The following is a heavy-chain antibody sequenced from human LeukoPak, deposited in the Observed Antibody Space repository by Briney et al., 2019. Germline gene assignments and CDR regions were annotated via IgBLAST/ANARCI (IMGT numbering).Heavy chain of an antibody. CDR1: GFTLSSYE. Sequence: GGSLRLSCAASGFTLSSYEMNWVRLAPGKGLEWISYISRTGNSIYYADSVKGRFTISRDSAKNSLYLQMNSLRAEDTAVYYCARVLTDSRGWYHFDYWGQGTLVTVSS. CDR3: ARVLTDSRGWYHFDY. V-gene: IGHV3-48*03. CDR2: ISRTGNSI. D-gene: IGHD6-19*01. J-gene: IGHJ4*02.